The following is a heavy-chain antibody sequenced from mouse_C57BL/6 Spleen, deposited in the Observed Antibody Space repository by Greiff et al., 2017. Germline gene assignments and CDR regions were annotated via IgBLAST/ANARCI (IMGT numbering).Heavy chain of an antibody. CDR1: GFTFSDYY. V-gene: IGHV5-16*01. J-gene: IGHJ2*01. CDR2: INYDGSST. D-gene: IGHD2-3*01. Sequence: EVKVVESEGGLVQPGSSMKLSCTASGFTFSDYYMAWVRQVPEKGLEWVANINYDGSSTYYLDSLKSRFIISRDNAKNILYLQMSSLKSEDTATYYCAREVYDGYFDYWGQGTTLTVSS. CDR3: AREVYDGYFDY.